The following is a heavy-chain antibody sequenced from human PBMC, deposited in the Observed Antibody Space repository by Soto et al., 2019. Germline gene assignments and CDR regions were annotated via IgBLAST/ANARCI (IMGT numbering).Heavy chain of an antibody. CDR3: AXQRGPSSSPFXY. CDR1: GYSFTSYW. V-gene: IGHV5-51*01. J-gene: IGHJ4*02. Sequence: GESLKISCKGSGYSFTSYWIGWVRQMPGKGLEWMGIIYPGDSDTRYSPSFQGQVTISADXXXXXXXXXXXXXXXXXXXMYYCAXQRGPSSSPFXYWGXGTLVTVSX. CDR2: IYPGDSDT. D-gene: IGHD6-6*01.